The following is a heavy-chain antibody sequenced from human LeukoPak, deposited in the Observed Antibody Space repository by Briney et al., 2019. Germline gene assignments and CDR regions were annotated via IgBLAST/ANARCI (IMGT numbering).Heavy chain of an antibody. Sequence: PSETLSLTCTVSGGSISSGTYYWSWNRQPAGKGLEWIGRIYTSGSTNYNPSLKSGVTISVDTSKNQFSLKLSSVTAADTAVYYCAAHSSGSSYYFDYWGQGTLVTVSS. J-gene: IGHJ4*02. V-gene: IGHV4-61*02. D-gene: IGHD3-22*01. CDR3: AAHSSGSSYYFDY. CDR2: IYTSGST. CDR1: GGSISSGTYY.